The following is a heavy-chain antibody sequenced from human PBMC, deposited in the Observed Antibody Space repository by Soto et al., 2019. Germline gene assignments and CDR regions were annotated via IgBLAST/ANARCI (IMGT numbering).Heavy chain of an antibody. CDR1: GFTFTSSA. CDR3: AAPPTYYDFWSGYYRPYYYYGMDV. D-gene: IGHD3-3*01. Sequence: GASVKVSFKASGFTFTSSAVQWVRQARGQRLEWIGWIVVGSGNTNYAQKFQERVTITRDMSTSTAYMELSSLRSEDTAVYYCAAPPTYYDFWSGYYRPYYYYGMDVWGQGTTVTVSS. CDR2: IVVGSGNT. J-gene: IGHJ6*02. V-gene: IGHV1-58*01.